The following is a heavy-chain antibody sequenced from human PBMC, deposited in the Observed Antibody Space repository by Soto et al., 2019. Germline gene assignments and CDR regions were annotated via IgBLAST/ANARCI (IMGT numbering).Heavy chain of an antibody. D-gene: IGHD6-19*01. CDR3: GTDSVSDWRPGVGY. Sequence: QVLLVQSGAEVKKPGSSVKVSCKASGVSFSDSTISWVRQAPGQGLEWMGKIIPILGIPNFEQKFQGRVTITADKSTSTAYMELSSLRSEDTAVYYCGTDSVSDWRPGVGYWGQGTLVTVSS. J-gene: IGHJ4*02. CDR1: GVSFSDST. V-gene: IGHV1-69*04. CDR2: IIPILGIP.